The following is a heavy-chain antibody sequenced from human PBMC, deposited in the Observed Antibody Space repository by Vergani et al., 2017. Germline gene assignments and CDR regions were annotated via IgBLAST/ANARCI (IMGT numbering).Heavy chain of an antibody. V-gene: IGHV1-46*03. CDR1: GYTFTSYY. CDR2: INPSGGST. Sequence: QVQLVQSGAEVKKPGASVKVSCKASGYTFTSYYMHWVRQAPGQGLEWMGIINPSGGSTSYAQKFQGRVTMTRDTAQSTVYMELSILRSEDTAVYYCAVDEQVGRLRPVFDYWGQGTLVTVS. D-gene: IGHD5-12*01. J-gene: IGHJ4*02. CDR3: AVDEQVGRLRPVFDY.